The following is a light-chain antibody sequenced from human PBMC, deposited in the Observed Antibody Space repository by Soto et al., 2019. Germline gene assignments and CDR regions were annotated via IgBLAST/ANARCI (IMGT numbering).Light chain of an antibody. V-gene: IGLV1-51*02. CDR1: SSNIGNNY. Sequence: QSVLTHPPSVSAAPGQKVTISCSGSSSNIGNNYVSWYQQLPGTAPKLLIYENNKRPSGIPDRFSGSKSGTSATLGITGLQTGDEADYYCGTWDSSLSAYVFGTGPKVTVL. J-gene: IGLJ1*01. CDR2: ENN. CDR3: GTWDSSLSAYV.